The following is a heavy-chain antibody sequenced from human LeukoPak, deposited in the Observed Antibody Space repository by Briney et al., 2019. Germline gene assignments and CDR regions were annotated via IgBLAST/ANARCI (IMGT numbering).Heavy chain of an antibody. Sequence: SETLSLTCTVSGGSISSGGYYWSWIRQPPGKGLEWIGYIHYSGSTNYNPSLKSRVTISVDTSKNQFSLKLSSVTAADTAVYYCARHRPGERRFDPWGQGTLVTVSS. V-gene: IGHV4-61*08. D-gene: IGHD3-16*01. CDR2: IHYSGST. J-gene: IGHJ5*02. CDR3: ARHRPGERRFDP. CDR1: GGSISSGGYY.